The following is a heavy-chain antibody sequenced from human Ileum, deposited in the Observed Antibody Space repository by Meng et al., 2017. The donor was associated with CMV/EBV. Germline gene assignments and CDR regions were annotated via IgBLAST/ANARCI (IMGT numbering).Heavy chain of an antibody. J-gene: IGHJ6*02. Sequence: GESLKISCAASGFTFSGYWMSWVRQAPGEGLEWTANIKQDGSVKYYVDSVKGRFTISRDNAKNSLYLQMNSLRAEDTAVYYCARVNGEITIFGVVNSGDYYYYGMDVWGQGTTVTVSS. CDR1: GFTFSGYW. CDR2: IKQDGSVK. V-gene: IGHV3-7*01. D-gene: IGHD3-3*01. CDR3: ARVNGEITIFGVVNSGDYYYYGMDV.